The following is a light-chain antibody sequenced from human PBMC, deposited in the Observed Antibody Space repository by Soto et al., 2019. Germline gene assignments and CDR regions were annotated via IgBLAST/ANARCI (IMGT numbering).Light chain of an antibody. CDR2: EVS. J-gene: IGLJ1*01. V-gene: IGLV2-8*01. CDR1: SSDVGGYNY. CDR3: SSFAANNNFVYV. Sequence: QSALTQPPSASGSPGQSVTISCTGTSSDVGGYNYVSWYQQHPGKAPNLMIYEVSKRPSRVPDRFSGSKSGNTASLTVSGLQAEDEADYYCSSFAANNNFVYVFGTGTKLTVL.